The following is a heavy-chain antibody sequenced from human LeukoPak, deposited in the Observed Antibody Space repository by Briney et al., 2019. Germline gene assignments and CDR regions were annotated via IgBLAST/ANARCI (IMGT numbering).Heavy chain of an antibody. V-gene: IGHV3-15*01. CDR1: GFTFSNAW. D-gene: IGHD1-1*01. CDR3: ANIFGERQIDY. J-gene: IGHJ4*02. CDR2: SISKTEGGTT. Sequence: GGSLRLSCAASGFTFSNAWMIWVRQAPGKGLEWVGRSISKTEGGTTDYAAPVKGRFTISRDDSKNTLYLQMNSLRAEDTAVYYCANIFGERQIDYWGQGTLVTVSS.